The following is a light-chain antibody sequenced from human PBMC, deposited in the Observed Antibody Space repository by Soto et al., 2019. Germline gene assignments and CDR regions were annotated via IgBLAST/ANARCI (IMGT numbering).Light chain of an antibody. CDR1: QSVSNNY. J-gene: IGKJ1*01. CDR3: QQYGSSGT. Sequence: IVLTQSPGGLSLSPGERATPSCMASQSVSNNYLAWYQQKPGQAPRLLIYGASNRATGIPDRFSGSGSGTDFTLTISRLEPEDFAVYYCQQYGSSGTFGQGTKVDIK. V-gene: IGKV3-20*01. CDR2: GAS.